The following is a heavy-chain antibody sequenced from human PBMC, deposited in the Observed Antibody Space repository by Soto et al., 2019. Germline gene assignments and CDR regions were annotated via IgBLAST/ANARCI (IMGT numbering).Heavy chain of an antibody. CDR2: ISYDGSNK. CDR1: GFTFSSYG. D-gene: IGHD3-10*01. J-gene: IGHJ4*02. V-gene: IGHV3-30*03. CDR3: AAHLFGDLGGVDY. Sequence: QVQLVESGGGVVQPGRSLRLSCAASGFTFSSYGMHWVRQAPGKGLEWVAVISYDGSNKYYADSVKGRFTISRDNCKDTLDVQMKSLGAEDRAVYYCAAHLFGDLGGVDYWGQGTLVSVSS.